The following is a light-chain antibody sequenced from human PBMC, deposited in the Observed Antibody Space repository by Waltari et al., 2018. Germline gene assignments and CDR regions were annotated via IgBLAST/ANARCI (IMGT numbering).Light chain of an antibody. V-gene: IGKV3D-20*01. CDR1: QSVDSSY. CDR3: QQYSTSPWT. CDR2: DVS. Sequence: EIVLTQSPATLSLSPGERATLPCGASQSVDSSYLAWYQQKPGLAPRLLIYDVSSRATGISDRFSGSGSGTDFTHTISRLEPEDFAVYYCQQYSTSPWTFGQGTKVEIK. J-gene: IGKJ1*01.